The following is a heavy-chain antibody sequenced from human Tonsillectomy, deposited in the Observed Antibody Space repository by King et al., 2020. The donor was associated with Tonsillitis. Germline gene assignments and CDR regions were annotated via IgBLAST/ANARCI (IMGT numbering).Heavy chain of an antibody. Sequence: VQLVESGGGVVQPGRSLRLSCAASGFTFSSYGMHWVRQASGKGLEWVAVIWYDGSNKYYADSVKGRFTISRDNSKKTVYLQMNSLRAEDTAVYYCARDTSGTHFDYWGQGTLVTVSS. CDR3: ARDTSGTHFDY. CDR2: IWYDGSNK. CDR1: GFTFSSYG. J-gene: IGHJ4*02. V-gene: IGHV3-33*01. D-gene: IGHD1-1*01.